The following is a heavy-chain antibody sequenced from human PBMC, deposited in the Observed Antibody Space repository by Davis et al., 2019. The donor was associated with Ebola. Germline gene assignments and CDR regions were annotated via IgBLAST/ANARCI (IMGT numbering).Heavy chain of an antibody. V-gene: IGHV3-9*01. CDR2: ISWNSGSI. CDR3: ATITPIDY. D-gene: IGHD5-12*01. J-gene: IGHJ4*02. Sequence: SLKISCAASGFTFNDYAMHWVRQAPGKGLEWVSVISWNSGSIGYADSVKGRFTISRDNAKNSLYLQMNSLRAEDTALYYCATITPIDYWGQGTLVTVSS. CDR1: GFTFNDYA.